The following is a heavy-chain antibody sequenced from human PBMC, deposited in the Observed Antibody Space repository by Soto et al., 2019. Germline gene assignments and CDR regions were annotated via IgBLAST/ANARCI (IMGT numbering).Heavy chain of an antibody. CDR2: ISAYSGST. V-gene: IGHV1-18*01. CDR1: GYTFTSYG. Sequence: QVQLVQSGAEVKKPGASVKVSCKASGYTFTSYGISWVRQAPGQGLEWMGWISAYSGSTNYAQKLQGRVTMTTDTSTSTASMELRSLRSDDTAVYYCARSIAAAVDFDYWGQGTLVTVSS. CDR3: ARSIAAAVDFDY. J-gene: IGHJ4*02. D-gene: IGHD6-13*01.